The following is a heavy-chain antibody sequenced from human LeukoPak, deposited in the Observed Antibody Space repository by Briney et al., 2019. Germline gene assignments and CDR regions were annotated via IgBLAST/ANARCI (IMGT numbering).Heavy chain of an antibody. Sequence: PGGSLRLSCAASGFTFSSYAMSWVRQAPGKGLEWVSATSGSGGSTYYADSVKGRFTISRDNSKNTLYLQMNSLRAEDTAVYYCAKDAVGATKGTYSGYFDYWGQGTLVTVSS. V-gene: IGHV3-23*01. CDR2: TSGSGGST. J-gene: IGHJ4*02. D-gene: IGHD1-26*01. CDR3: AKDAVGATKGTYSGYFDY. CDR1: GFTFSSYA.